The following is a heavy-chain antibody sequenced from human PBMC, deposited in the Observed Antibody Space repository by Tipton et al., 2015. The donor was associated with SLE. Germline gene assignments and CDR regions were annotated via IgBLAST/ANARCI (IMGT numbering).Heavy chain of an antibody. V-gene: IGHV3-30*02. D-gene: IGHD6-19*01. CDR3: ARDGYSSGWYDAFDI. Sequence: SGFTFSSYGMHWVRQAPGKGLEWVAFIRYDGSNKYYADSVKGRFTISRDNSKNTLYLQMNSLRAEDTAVYYCARDGYSSGWYDAFDIWGQGTMVTVSS. CDR2: IRYDGSNK. J-gene: IGHJ3*02. CDR1: GFTFSSYG.